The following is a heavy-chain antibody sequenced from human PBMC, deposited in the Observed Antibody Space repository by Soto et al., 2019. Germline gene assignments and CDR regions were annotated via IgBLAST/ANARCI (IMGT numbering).Heavy chain of an antibody. D-gene: IGHD3-22*01. Sequence: GGSLRLSCAASGLTFSSYAMNWVRQAPGKGLEWVSSISSSSSYIYYADSVKGRFTISRDNAKNSLYLQMNSLRAEDTAVYYCARDAGYYDSSGYYPSYFDYWGQGTLVTVSS. CDR3: ARDAGYYDSSGYYPSYFDY. CDR2: ISSSSSYI. V-gene: IGHV3-21*01. J-gene: IGHJ4*02. CDR1: GLTFSSYA.